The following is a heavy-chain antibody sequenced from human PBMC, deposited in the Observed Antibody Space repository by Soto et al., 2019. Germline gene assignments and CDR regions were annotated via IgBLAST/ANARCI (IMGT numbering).Heavy chain of an antibody. V-gene: IGHV3-30*18. Sequence: TGGSLRLSCAASGFTFSSYGMHWVRQAPGKGMEWVAVISYDGSNKYYADSVKGRFTISRDNSKNTLYLQMNSLRAEDTAVYYCAKAYYYYGSADIDYWGQGTLVTVSP. D-gene: IGHD3-10*01. CDR1: GFTFSSYG. CDR3: AKAYYYYGSADIDY. J-gene: IGHJ4*02. CDR2: ISYDGSNK.